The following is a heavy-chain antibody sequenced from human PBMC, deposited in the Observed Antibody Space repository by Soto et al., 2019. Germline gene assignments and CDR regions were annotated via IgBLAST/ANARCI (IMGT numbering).Heavy chain of an antibody. CDR2: INAGNGNT. V-gene: IGHV1-3*01. J-gene: IGHJ4*02. D-gene: IGHD4-17*01. CDR3: ARETVTVLPFDY. CDR1: GYTFTSYA. Sequence: QVQLVQSGAEVKKPGASVKVSWKASGYTFTSYAMHWVRQAPGQRLEWMGWINAGNGNTKYSQKFQGRVTITRDTSASTAYMELSSLRSEDTAVYYCARETVTVLPFDYWGQGTLVTVSS.